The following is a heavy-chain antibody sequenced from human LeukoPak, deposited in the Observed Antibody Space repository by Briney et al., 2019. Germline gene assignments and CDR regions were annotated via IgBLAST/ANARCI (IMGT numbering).Heavy chain of an antibody. Sequence: GGSLRLSCAASGFTFSSYAMSWVRQAPGKGLEWVSAISGSGGSTYYADSVKGRFTISRDNSKTTLYLQMNSLRAEDTAVYYCAKDRPYATITIFGVVISRSFDYWGQGTLVTVSS. CDR2: ISGSGGST. CDR1: GFTFSSYA. CDR3: AKDRPYATITIFGVVISRSFDY. D-gene: IGHD3-3*01. V-gene: IGHV3-23*01. J-gene: IGHJ4*02.